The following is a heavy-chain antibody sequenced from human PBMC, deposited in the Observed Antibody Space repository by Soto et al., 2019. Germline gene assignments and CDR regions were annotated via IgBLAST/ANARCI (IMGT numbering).Heavy chain of an antibody. CDR1: GGTFSSYT. Sequence: ASVKVSCKASGGTFSSYTISWVRQAPGQGLEWMGRIIPILGIANYAQKFQGRVTITADKSTSTAYMELSSLRSEDTAVYYCARALHGITGTSADAFDIWGQGTMVTVSS. V-gene: IGHV1-69*02. CDR3: ARALHGITGTSADAFDI. D-gene: IGHD1-7*01. J-gene: IGHJ3*02. CDR2: IIPILGIA.